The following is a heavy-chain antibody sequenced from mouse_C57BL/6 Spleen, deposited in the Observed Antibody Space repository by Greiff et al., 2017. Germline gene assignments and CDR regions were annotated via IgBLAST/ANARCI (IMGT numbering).Heavy chain of an antibody. V-gene: IGHV1-26*01. CDR2: INPNNGGT. CDR3: ARPYDGYFSWFAY. Sequence: VQLQQSGPELVKPGASVKISCKASGYTFTDYYMNWVKQSHGKSLEWIGDINPNNGGTSYNQTFKGKATLTVDKSSSTAYMELRSLTSEDSAVYYCARPYDGYFSWFAYWGQGTLVTVSA. J-gene: IGHJ3*01. D-gene: IGHD2-3*01. CDR1: GYTFTDYY.